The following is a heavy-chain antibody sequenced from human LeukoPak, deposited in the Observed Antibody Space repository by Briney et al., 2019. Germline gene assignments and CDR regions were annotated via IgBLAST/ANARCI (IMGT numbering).Heavy chain of an antibody. CDR1: GGSISSSNW. J-gene: IGHJ6*02. CDR2: IYHSGST. CDR3: ARVIGGSGSYLGYYYYYGMDV. V-gene: IGHV4-4*02. D-gene: IGHD3-10*01. Sequence: NPSGTLSLTCAVSGGSISSSNWWSWVRQPPGKGLEWIGEIYHSGSTNYNPSLKSRVTISVDKSKNQFSLKLSSVTAADTAVYYCARVIGGSGSYLGYYYYYGMDVWGQGTTVTVSS.